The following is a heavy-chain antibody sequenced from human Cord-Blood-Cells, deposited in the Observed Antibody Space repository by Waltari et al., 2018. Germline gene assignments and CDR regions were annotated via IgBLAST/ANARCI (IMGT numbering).Heavy chain of an antibody. J-gene: IGHJ5*02. Sequence: QVQLQQSGPGLVKPSQTLSLTCAISGDSVSSNSAAWNWIRQSPSRGIEWLGRTYYRSKWYNDYAVSVKSRITINPDTSKNQFSLQLNSVTPEDTAVYYCAREFPTPTQEHPAAMWYNWFDPWGQGTLVTVSS. CDR3: AREFPTPTQEHPAAMWYNWFDP. CDR1: GDSVSSNSAA. D-gene: IGHD2-2*01. V-gene: IGHV6-1*01. CDR2: TYYRSKWYN.